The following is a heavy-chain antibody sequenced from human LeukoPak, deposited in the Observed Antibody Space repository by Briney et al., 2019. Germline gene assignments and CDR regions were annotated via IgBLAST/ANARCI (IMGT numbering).Heavy chain of an antibody. J-gene: IGHJ4*02. V-gene: IGHV3-23*01. Sequence: GGSLRLPCAASAFSFSSYAMSWVRQAPGKGLEWVSAISGSGGSTYYADSVKGRFTISRDNSKNTVYLQMNSLRAEDTAVYYCASYDILTGYSRHPLKRWGQGTLVTVSS. CDR2: ISGSGGST. CDR3: ASYDILTGYSRHPLKR. CDR1: AFSFSSYA. D-gene: IGHD3-9*01.